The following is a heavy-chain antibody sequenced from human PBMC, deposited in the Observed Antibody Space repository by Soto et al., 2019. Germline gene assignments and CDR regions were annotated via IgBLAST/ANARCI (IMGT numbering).Heavy chain of an antibody. Sequence: EVQLVESGGGLVKPGGSLRLSCAASGFTFSNAWMNWVRQAPGKGLEWVGRIKSKTDGGTTDYAAPVKGRITISSDDSKNTLYLQMNSLKTEDTAVNYCTTDLYEGSVSYYYPENYWGQGTRVTVSS. CDR3: TTDLYEGSVSYYYPENY. CDR1: GFTFSNAW. D-gene: IGHD3-10*01. J-gene: IGHJ4*02. CDR2: IKSKTDGGTT. V-gene: IGHV3-15*07.